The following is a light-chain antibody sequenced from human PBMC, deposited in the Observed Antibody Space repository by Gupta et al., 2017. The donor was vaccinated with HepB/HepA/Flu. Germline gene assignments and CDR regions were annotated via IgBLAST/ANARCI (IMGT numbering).Light chain of an antibody. V-gene: IGKV1-5*03. Sequence: DIQMTQSPSTLSGSVGDRVTITVLATQSLSNRLAWFQQKPGKAPKFLIYKASSVESGVPARFSGSGSGTEFSLTINSLQTDDFATYYCQHYDTFPRTFGEGTKVEN. CDR3: QHYDTFPRT. CDR2: KAS. CDR1: QSLSNR. J-gene: IGKJ4*02.